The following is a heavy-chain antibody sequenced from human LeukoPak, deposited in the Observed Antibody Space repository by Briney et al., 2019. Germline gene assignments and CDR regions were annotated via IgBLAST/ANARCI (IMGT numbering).Heavy chain of an antibody. CDR1: GFTFSSYA. Sequence: GGSLRLSCAASGFTFSSYAMSWVRQAPGKGLEWVSAISGSGGFTYYADSVKGRFTISRDNAKNSLYLQMNSLRAEDTAVYYCAELGITMIGGVWGKGTTVTISS. J-gene: IGHJ6*04. CDR2: ISGSGGFT. D-gene: IGHD3-10*02. V-gene: IGHV3-23*01. CDR3: AELGITMIGGV.